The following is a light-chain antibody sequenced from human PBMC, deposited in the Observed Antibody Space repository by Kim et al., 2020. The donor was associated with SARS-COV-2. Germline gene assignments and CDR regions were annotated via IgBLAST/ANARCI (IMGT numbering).Light chain of an antibody. V-gene: IGKV3-11*01. CDR2: DVS. CDR3: HHRSLWTPT. CDR1: QSVDTS. J-gene: IGKJ4*01. Sequence: LSPGETATLSRRASQSVDTSLAWYQLKPGQAPRLIIFDVSRSVTGTPARFSGTGSGTDFTLTISSLEPEDVALYFCHHRSLWTPTFGGGTKVDIK.